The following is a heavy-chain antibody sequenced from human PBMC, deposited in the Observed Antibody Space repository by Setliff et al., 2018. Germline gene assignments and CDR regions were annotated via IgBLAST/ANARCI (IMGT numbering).Heavy chain of an antibody. V-gene: IGHV1-69*13. CDR3: AGGQPLVRKYYYCMDV. D-gene: IGHD3-10*01. CDR1: GGIFSTYS. Sequence: SVKVSCKASGGIFSTYSFSWVRQAPGQGLEWMGGIIPMFGTTNYAQSFQGRLTITADESTSTAYMELRSLRSDDTAVYYCAGGQPLVRKYYYCMDVWGKGTTVTVSS. CDR2: IIPMFGTT. J-gene: IGHJ6*03.